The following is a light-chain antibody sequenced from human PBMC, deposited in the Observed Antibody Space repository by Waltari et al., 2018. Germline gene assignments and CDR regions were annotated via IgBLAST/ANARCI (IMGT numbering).Light chain of an antibody. CDR2: DVS. J-gene: IGLJ2*01. Sequence: QSALTQPASVSGSPGQSITISCTGTSSDVGGYNYVSWYQQHPGKAPKLMIYDVSKRPSGVSNRFSGSKSGNTASLTISGLQAEDEALYYCSSYTLTNPVVFGGGTKLTVL. V-gene: IGLV2-14*01. CDR3: SSYTLTNPVV. CDR1: SSDVGGYNY.